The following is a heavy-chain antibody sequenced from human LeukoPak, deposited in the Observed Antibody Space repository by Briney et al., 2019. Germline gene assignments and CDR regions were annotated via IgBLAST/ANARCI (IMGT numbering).Heavy chain of an antibody. Sequence: TGGSLRLSCTASGFTFSSYAMSWVRQAPGKGLEWVANIKQDGSEKYYVDSVKGRFTISRDNAKNSLYLQMNSLRAEDTAVYYCARHNNYPFDYWGQGTLVTVSS. D-gene: IGHD1-1*01. V-gene: IGHV3-7*01. CDR3: ARHNNYPFDY. CDR1: GFTFSSYA. J-gene: IGHJ4*02. CDR2: IKQDGSEK.